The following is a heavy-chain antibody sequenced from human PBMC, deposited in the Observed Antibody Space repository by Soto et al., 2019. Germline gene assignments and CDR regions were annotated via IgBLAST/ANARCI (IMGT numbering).Heavy chain of an antibody. Sequence: SETLSLTCTVSGGSISSGGYYWSWIRQHPGKGLEWIGYIYYSGSTYYNPSLKSRVTISVDTSKNQFSLKLSSVTAADTAVYYCARGGGGYYKYFDYWGQGTLVTVSS. J-gene: IGHJ4*02. CDR3: ARGGGGYYKYFDY. CDR2: IYYSGST. D-gene: IGHD3-3*01. V-gene: IGHV4-31*03. CDR1: GGSISSGGYY.